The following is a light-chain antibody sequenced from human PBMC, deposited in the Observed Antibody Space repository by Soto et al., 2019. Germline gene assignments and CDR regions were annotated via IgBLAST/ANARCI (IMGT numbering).Light chain of an antibody. J-gene: IGLJ2*01. CDR1: SSNIGSNY. CDR3: AAWDDSLSAVG. V-gene: IGLV1-47*01. Sequence: QSVLTQPPSASGTPGQRVNLSCSGSSSNIGSNYVYWYQQLPGTAPKLIIYRNNQRPSGVPDRFSGSKSGTSGSLAISGLRSEDEADYYCAAWDDSLSAVGFGGRTKRTVL. CDR2: RNN.